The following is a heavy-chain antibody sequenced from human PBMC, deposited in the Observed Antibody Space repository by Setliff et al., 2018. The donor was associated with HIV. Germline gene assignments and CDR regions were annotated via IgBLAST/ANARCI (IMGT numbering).Heavy chain of an antibody. V-gene: IGHV3-15*01. Sequence: GGSLRLSCAASGFSFSKAWMSWVRLVPGKGPEWLGRIKSSTDGGTTDYGASVKGRFTISRDDSKNTLYLQMNILKTEDTAVYYCNTFLVPAFMDVWGKGTTVTVSS. J-gene: IGHJ6*03. CDR2: IKSSTDGGTT. CDR3: NTFLVPAFMDV. D-gene: IGHD2-2*01. CDR1: GFSFSKAW.